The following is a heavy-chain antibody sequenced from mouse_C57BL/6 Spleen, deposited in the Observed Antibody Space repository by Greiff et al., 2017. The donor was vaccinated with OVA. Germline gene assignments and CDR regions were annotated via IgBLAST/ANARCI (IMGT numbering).Heavy chain of an antibody. CDR1: GFTFSDYG. J-gene: IGHJ4*01. CDR3: ARPGSSAMDY. Sequence: DVMLVESGGGLVKPGGSLKLSCAASGFTFSDYGMHWVRQAPEKGLEWVAYISSGSSTIYYADTVKGRFTISRDNAKNTLFLQMTSLRSEDTAMYYCARPGSSAMDYWGQGTSVTVSS. D-gene: IGHD1-1*01. V-gene: IGHV5-17*01. CDR2: ISSGSSTI.